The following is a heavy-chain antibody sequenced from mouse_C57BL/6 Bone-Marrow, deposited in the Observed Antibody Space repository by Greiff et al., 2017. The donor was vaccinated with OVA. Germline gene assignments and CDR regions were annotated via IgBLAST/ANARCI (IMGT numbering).Heavy chain of an antibody. V-gene: IGHV1-62-2*01. CDR1: GYTFTEYT. CDR2: FYPGSGSI. D-gene: IGHD3-2*02. J-gene: IGHJ4*01. CDR3: ARHEDPGAAQASYYYAMDY. Sequence: QVQLQQSGAELVKPGASVKLSCKASGYTFTEYTIHWVKQRSGQGLEWIGWFYPGSGSIKYNEKFKDKATLTADKSSSTVYMERSRLTSEDSAVYFCARHEDPGAAQASYYYAMDYWGQGTSVTVSS.